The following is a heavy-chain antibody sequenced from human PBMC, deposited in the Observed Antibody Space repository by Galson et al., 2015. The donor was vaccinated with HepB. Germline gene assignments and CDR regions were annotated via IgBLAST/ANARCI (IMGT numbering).Heavy chain of an antibody. J-gene: IGHJ4*02. Sequence: CAISGDSVSSNSAAWSWIRQSPSRGLEWLGRTYYRSKWYNDYAVSVKSRITINPDTSKNQFSLQLNSVTPEDTAVYYCARAIRNYYDSSGYSIVDYWGQGTLVTVSS. V-gene: IGHV6-1*01. CDR2: TYYRSKWYN. D-gene: IGHD3-22*01. CDR1: GDSVSSNSAA. CDR3: ARAIRNYYDSSGYSIVDY.